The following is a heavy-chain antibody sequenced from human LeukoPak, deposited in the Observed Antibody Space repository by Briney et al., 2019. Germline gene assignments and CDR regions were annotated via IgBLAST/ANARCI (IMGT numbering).Heavy chain of an antibody. J-gene: IGHJ6*03. V-gene: IGHV3-15*01. CDR2: IKSKGSGETR. CDR1: GFTFSGST. Sequence: GGSLRLSCAASGFTFSGSTMHWVRQAPGRGLEWVGRIKSKGSGETRDYAAPVKDRFTISRDDSKTTLYLQMNGLKIEDTAVYYCSWIGRTMTANYYHSYMHVCGKGTTVTVSS. D-gene: IGHD3-3*01. CDR3: SWIGRTMTANYYHSYMHV.